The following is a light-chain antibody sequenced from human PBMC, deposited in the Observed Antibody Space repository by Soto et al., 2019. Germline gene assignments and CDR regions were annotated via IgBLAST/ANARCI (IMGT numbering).Light chain of an antibody. CDR2: DAS. J-gene: IGKJ3*01. V-gene: IGKV1-5*01. CDR1: QSISSW. Sequence: DIQMTQSPSTLSASVGDRVTITCRASQSISSWLAWYQQKPGKAPKLLIYDASSLESGVTARFSGSGSGTEFTLAISSLQPDEFKIYYCQQYNSYPVTFGPGTKVDIK. CDR3: QQYNSYPVT.